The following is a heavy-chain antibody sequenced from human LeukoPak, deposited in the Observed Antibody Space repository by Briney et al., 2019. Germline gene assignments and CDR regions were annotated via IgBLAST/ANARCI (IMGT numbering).Heavy chain of an antibody. CDR1: GFTFSSYE. D-gene: IGHD3-22*01. J-gene: IGHJ4*02. Sequence: GGSLRLSCAASGFTFSSYEMNWVRQAPGKGLEWVSYISSSGSTIYYADSVKGRFTISRDNAKNSLYLQMNSLRAEDTAVYYCARAEDYYDSSGYYDDFDYWGQGTLVTVSS. CDR3: ARAEDYYDSSGYYDDFDY. V-gene: IGHV3-48*03. CDR2: ISSSGSTI.